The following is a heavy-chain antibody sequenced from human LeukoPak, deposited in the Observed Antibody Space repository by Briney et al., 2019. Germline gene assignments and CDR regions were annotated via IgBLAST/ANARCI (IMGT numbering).Heavy chain of an antibody. Sequence: GESLKISCKGSGYSFTSYWIGWVRQMPGKGLEWMGIIYPGDSDTRYSPSFQGQVTISADKSISTAYLQWSSLKASDTAMYYCARDLGYSGYPYYFDYWGQGTLVTVSS. D-gene: IGHD5-12*01. J-gene: IGHJ4*02. CDR3: ARDLGYSGYPYYFDY. CDR2: IYPGDSDT. CDR1: GYSFTSYW. V-gene: IGHV5-51*01.